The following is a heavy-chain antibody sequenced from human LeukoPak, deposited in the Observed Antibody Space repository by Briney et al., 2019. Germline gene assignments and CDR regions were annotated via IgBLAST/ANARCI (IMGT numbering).Heavy chain of an antibody. D-gene: IGHD3-3*01. J-gene: IGHJ4*02. V-gene: IGHV4-59*01. CDR3: ARGLGPITIFGPPTIPFDY. Sequence: SETLSLTCTVSGGSISSYYWSWIRQPPGKGLEWIGYIYYSGSTNYNPSLKSRVTISVDTSKNQFSLKLSSVTAADTAVYYCARGLGPITIFGPPTIPFDYWGQGTLVTVSS. CDR1: GGSISSYY. CDR2: IYYSGST.